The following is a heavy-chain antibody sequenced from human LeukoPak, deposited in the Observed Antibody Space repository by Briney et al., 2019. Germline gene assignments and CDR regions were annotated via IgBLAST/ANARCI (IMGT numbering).Heavy chain of an antibody. CDR3: ARRQIYFDS. V-gene: IGHV4-59*08. CDR2: IYFSGST. Sequence: PSETLSLTCTVSGGSLSPYFWSWIRQTPGKGLEWIGYIYFSGSTNYNPSLKSRVTMSVDTSKNQFSLRLSSVIAADTAVYYCARRQIYFDSWGQGTLVTVSS. CDR1: GGSLSPYF. J-gene: IGHJ4*02.